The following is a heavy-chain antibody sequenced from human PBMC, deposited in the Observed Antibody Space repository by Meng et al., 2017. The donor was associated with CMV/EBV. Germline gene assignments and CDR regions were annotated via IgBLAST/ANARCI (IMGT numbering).Heavy chain of an antibody. D-gene: IGHD3-16*01. J-gene: IGHJ4*02. V-gene: IGHV3-49*04. CDR2: IRSKGYGETT. CDR3: TRDWGDYDYVWGSD. Sequence: GESLKISCIASGFKFVDYVMSWVRQAPVKGLEWVGFIRSKGYGETTEYAASVKGRFTISRDDSKGIAYLQMNSLRTEDTAMYHCTRDWGDYDYVWGSDWGQGTLVTVSS. CDR1: GFKFVDYV.